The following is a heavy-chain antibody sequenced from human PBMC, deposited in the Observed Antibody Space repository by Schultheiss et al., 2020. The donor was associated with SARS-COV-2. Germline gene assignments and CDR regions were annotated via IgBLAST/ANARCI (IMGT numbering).Heavy chain of an antibody. V-gene: IGHV3-23*01. J-gene: IGHJ5*02. CDR1: GFTFSSYA. D-gene: IGHD6-13*01. Sequence: GESLKISCAASGFTFSSYAMSWVRQAPGKGLEWVSAISGSGGSTYYADSVKGRFTISRDNSKNTLYLQMNSLRAEDTAVYYCARSGDHSSSWRLNWFDPWGQGTLVTVSS. CDR3: ARSGDHSSSWRLNWFDP. CDR2: ISGSGGST.